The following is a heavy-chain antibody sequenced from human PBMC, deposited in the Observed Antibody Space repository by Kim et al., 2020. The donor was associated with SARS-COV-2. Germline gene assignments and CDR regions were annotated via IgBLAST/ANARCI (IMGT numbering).Heavy chain of an antibody. J-gene: IGHJ4*02. CDR3: ARLDYIWGSYRSCFDY. Sequence: SETLSLTCAVYGGSFSGYYWSWIRQPPGKGLEWIGEINHSGSTNYNPSLKSRVTISVDTSKNQFSLKLSSVTAADTAVYYCARLDYIWGSYRSCFDYWGQGTLVTVSS. CDR1: GGSFSGYY. V-gene: IGHV4-34*01. CDR2: INHSGST. D-gene: IGHD3-16*02.